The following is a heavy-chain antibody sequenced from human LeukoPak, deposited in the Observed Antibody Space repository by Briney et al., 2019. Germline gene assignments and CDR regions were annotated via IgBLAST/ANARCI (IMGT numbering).Heavy chain of an antibody. CDR1: GIIFSNYW. Sequence: GGSLRLSCAASGIIFSNYWMHWVRQAPGKGLVWVSRINRDGSSTSYADSVKGRFTISRDNAKNTLYLQMNSLRAEDTAVYHCARGGGYSYGSFDYWGQGTLVTVSS. J-gene: IGHJ4*02. CDR2: INRDGSST. D-gene: IGHD5-18*01. CDR3: ARGGGYSYGSFDY. V-gene: IGHV3-74*01.